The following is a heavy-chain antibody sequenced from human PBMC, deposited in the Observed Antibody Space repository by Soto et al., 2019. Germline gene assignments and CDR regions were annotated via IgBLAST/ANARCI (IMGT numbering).Heavy chain of an antibody. J-gene: IGHJ3*02. CDR3: DPRTVVNDAFDI. CDR2: IYYTGST. CDR1: GGSISSNNYY. D-gene: IGHD2-15*01. V-gene: IGHV4-39*01. Sequence: QLQLQESGPGLVKPSETLSLTCTVSGGSISSNNYYWGWIRQPPGKGLEWIGSIYYTGSTYYNPSLKSRVTISVDTSKTQFSLKLSSVTAADTAVYYCDPRTVVNDAFDIWGQGTMVTVSS.